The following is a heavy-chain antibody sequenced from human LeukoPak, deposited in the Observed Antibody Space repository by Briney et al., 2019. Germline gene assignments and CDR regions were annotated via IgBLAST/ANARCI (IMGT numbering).Heavy chain of an antibody. Sequence: GSLRLSCAASGFTFSSYEMNWVRQPPGKGLEWIGEINRSGTTNYNPSLKSRVTMSVDTSKNQFSLKLSSMTAADTAVYYCAREACSSGSCDAFDIWGQGTMVTVSS. CDR2: INRSGTT. V-gene: IGHV4-34*01. J-gene: IGHJ3*02. CDR3: AREACSSGSCDAFDI. CDR1: GFTFSSYE. D-gene: IGHD2-15*01.